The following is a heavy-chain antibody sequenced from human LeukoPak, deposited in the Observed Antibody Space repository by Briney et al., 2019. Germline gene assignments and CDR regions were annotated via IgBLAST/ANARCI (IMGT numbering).Heavy chain of an antibody. CDR1: GYTFINYD. V-gene: IGHV1-18*01. CDR3: ARPRSLMTRDAFDI. D-gene: IGHD3-16*01. J-gene: IGHJ3*02. CDR2: ISGYNGNT. Sequence: ASVKVSCKASGYTFINYDITWVLQAPGQGLEWMGWISGYNGNTNYAQKLQGRVTMTTDTSTSTVYLELRSLRSDDTAIYYCARPRSLMTRDAFDIWGQGTMVTVSS.